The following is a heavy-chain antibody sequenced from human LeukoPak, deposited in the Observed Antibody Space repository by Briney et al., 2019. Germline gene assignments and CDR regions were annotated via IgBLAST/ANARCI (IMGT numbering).Heavy chain of an antibody. D-gene: IGHD6-13*01. V-gene: IGHV1-8*02. CDR2: INPNSGNT. CDR1: GYTFTGSY. Sequence: GASVKVSCKASGYTFTGSYMHWVRQAPGQGLEWMGWINPNSGNTGYAQKFQGRVTMTRNTSISTAYMELSSLRSEDTAVYYCARGGYSSSWYRSFDPWGQGTLVTVSS. J-gene: IGHJ5*02. CDR3: ARGGYSSSWYRSFDP.